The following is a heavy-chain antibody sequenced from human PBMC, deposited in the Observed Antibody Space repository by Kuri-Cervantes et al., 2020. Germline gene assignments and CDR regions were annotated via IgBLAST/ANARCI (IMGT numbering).Heavy chain of an antibody. D-gene: IGHD2-21*02. J-gene: IGHJ4*02. CDR3: ARAARAVVTAIDPQGGWYYFDY. V-gene: IGHV3-30-3*01. Sequence: LSLTCAASGFTFSSYAMHWVRQAPGKGLEWVAVISYDGSNKYYADSARGRFTISRDNSKNTLYLQMNSLRAEDTAVYYCARAARAVVTAIDPQGGWYYFDYWGQGTLVTVSS. CDR1: GFTFSSYA. CDR2: ISYDGSNK.